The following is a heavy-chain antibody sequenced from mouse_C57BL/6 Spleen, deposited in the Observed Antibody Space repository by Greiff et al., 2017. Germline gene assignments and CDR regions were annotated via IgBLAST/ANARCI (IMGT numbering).Heavy chain of an antibody. D-gene: IGHD1-1*01. CDR1: GFTFTDYY. Sequence: VMLVESGGGLVQPGGSLSLSCAASGFTFTDYYMSWVRQPPGKALEWLGFIRNKANGYTTEYSASVKGRFTISRDNSQSILYLQMNALRAEDSATYYCASHYCSSPYWYFDVWGTGTTVTVAS. CDR3: ASHYCSSPYWYFDV. V-gene: IGHV7-3*01. CDR2: IRNKANGYTT. J-gene: IGHJ1*03.